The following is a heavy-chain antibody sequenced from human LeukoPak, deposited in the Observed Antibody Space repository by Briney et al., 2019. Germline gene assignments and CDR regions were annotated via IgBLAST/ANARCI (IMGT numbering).Heavy chain of an antibody. CDR1: GFTFSIYW. J-gene: IGHJ4*02. D-gene: IGHD1-26*01. CDR3: ARDSSGSYDY. V-gene: IGHV3-74*01. Sequence: GGSLRLSCAASGFTFSIYWMHWVRQAPGTGLVWVSRISNDGSATIYVDSVKGRFTISRDNAKNTLYLQMNSLRAEDTAVYYCARDSSGSYDYRGQGTLVTVSS. CDR2: ISNDGSAT.